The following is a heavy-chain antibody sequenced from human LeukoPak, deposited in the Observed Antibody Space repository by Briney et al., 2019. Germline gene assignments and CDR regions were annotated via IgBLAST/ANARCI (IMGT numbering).Heavy chain of an antibody. CDR3: ARVLDSSGYYYGFDP. D-gene: IGHD3-22*01. CDR2: INHSGST. CDR1: GGSFSGYY. V-gene: IGHV4-34*01. J-gene: IGHJ5*02. Sequence: SETLSLTCAVYGGSFSGYYWSWIRQPPGKGLEWIGEINHSGSTNYNPFLKSRVTISVDTSKNQFSLKLSSVTAADTAVYHCARVLDSSGYYYGFDPWGQGTLVTVSS.